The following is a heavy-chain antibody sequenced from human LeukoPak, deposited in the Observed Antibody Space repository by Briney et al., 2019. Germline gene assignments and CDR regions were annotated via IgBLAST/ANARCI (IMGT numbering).Heavy chain of an antibody. CDR3: AKFAGGSYSYGMDV. V-gene: IGHV3-23*01. CDR2: ISGSGGST. CDR1: GFTFSSYA. J-gene: IGHJ6*02. Sequence: GGSLRLSCAASGFTFSSYAMSWVRQAPGKGLEWVSAISGSGGSTYYADSVKGRFTISRDNSKSTLYLQMNSLRAEDTAVYYCAKFAGGSYSYGMDVWGPGTTVTVSS. D-gene: IGHD1-26*01.